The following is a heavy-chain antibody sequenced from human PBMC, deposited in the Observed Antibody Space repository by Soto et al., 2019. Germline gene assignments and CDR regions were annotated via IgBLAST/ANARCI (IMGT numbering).Heavy chain of an antibody. CDR1: GYTFTGYY. D-gene: IGHD4-17*01. CDR3: AREAMTTVTTRAFDI. J-gene: IGHJ3*02. CDR2: INPNSGGT. V-gene: IGHV1-2*02. Sequence: RASVKVSCKASGYTFTGYYMHWVRQAPGQGLEWMGWINPNSGGTNYAQKFQGRVTMTRDTSISTAYMELSRLRSDDTAVYYCAREAMTTVTTRAFDIWGQGTMVTVSS.